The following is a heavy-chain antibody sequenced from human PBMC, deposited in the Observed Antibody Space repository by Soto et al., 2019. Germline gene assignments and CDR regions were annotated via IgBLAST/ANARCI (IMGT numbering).Heavy chain of an antibody. CDR2: ICYDGSNR. V-gene: IGHV3-33*01. CDR3: ARDTAGDKRINNWFAP. Sequence: QVQLVESGGGVVQPGTSLRLSCSTSGFTFTTYGMHWVRQAPGKGLEWVAVICYDGSNRYYADSVKGRFTISRDNSENTLYLQMTSVRAEDTAVYYCARDTAGDKRINNWFAPWGQGPLVTVYS. J-gene: IGHJ5*02. CDR1: GFTFTTYG. D-gene: IGHD5-18*01.